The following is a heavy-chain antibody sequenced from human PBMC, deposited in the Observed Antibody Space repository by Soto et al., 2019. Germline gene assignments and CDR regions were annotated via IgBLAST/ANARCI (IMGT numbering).Heavy chain of an antibody. J-gene: IGHJ6*02. D-gene: IGHD3-3*01. Sequence: QVQLVESGGGVVQPGRSLRLSCAASGFTFSSYGMHWVRQAPGKGLEWVAVIWYDGSNKYYADSVKGRFTISRDNSKNTLYLQMNSLRAEDTAVYYCARDARITIFGVDYYYGMDVWGQGTTVTVSS. CDR2: IWYDGSNK. CDR1: GFTFSSYG. CDR3: ARDARITIFGVDYYYGMDV. V-gene: IGHV3-33*01.